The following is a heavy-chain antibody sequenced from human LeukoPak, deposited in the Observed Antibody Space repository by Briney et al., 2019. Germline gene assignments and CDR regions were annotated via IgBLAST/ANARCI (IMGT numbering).Heavy chain of an antibody. V-gene: IGHV3-21*01. Sequence: GGSLRLSCAASGFTFSTYSMNWVRQAPGKGLEWVSSISSSSYIYYADSVKGRFTISRDNAKNSLYLQMSSLRAEDTAVSYCARDSDSGYDWEVAFVYWGQGTLVTVSS. J-gene: IGHJ4*02. D-gene: IGHD5-12*01. CDR3: ARDSDSGYDWEVAFVY. CDR1: GFTFSTYS. CDR2: ISSSSYI.